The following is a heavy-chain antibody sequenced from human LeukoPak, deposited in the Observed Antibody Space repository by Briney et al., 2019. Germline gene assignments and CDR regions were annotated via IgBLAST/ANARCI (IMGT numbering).Heavy chain of an antibody. D-gene: IGHD6-19*01. Sequence: GGSLRLSCAASGFTFSDYYMSWIRQAPGKGLEWVSYISRSGDSIYYADSVKGRFTISRDSAKNSLFLQMNSLRAEDTAVYYCARGGYTSRYSSDWYPSPDYWGQEPLVTVSS. J-gene: IGHJ4*02. CDR1: GFTFSDYY. V-gene: IGHV3-11*01. CDR3: ARGGYTSRYSSDWYPSPDY. CDR2: ISRSGDSI.